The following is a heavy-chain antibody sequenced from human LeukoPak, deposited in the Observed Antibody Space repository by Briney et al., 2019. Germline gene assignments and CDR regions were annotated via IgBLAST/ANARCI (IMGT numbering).Heavy chain of an antibody. Sequence: SETLSLTCGIYGGSFDGYSWGWIRQPPGKGLEWIGSIYYSGNTYYNASLESQVSISIDTSKNQFSLRLTSVTAADTAVYYCARQTGSGLFILPGGQGTLVTVSS. J-gene: IGHJ4*02. V-gene: IGHV4-39*01. CDR2: IYYSGNT. CDR1: GGSFDGYS. D-gene: IGHD3/OR15-3a*01. CDR3: ARQTGSGLFILP.